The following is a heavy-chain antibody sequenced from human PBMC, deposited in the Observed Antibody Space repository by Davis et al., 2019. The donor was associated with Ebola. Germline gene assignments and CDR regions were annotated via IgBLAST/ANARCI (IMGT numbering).Heavy chain of an antibody. D-gene: IGHD3-3*01. CDR3: AKLRLESYDFWRAYIDV. Sequence: GESLKISCEASAFTFSDYYMSWVRQAQGKGLEWVPVIGVGGDITYYADSVKGRFTVSRDNSMNTLYLQMNSLIAEDTAIYYCAKLRLESYDFWRAYIDVWGKGTTVAVSS. V-gene: IGHV3-23*01. J-gene: IGHJ6*03. CDR1: AFTFSDYY. CDR2: IGVGGDIT.